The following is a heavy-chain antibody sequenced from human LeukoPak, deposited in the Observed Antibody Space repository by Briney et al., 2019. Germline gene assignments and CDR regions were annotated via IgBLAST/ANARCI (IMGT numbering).Heavy chain of an antibody. CDR3: ARIKNGVPNP. J-gene: IGHJ4*02. CDR1: GFIFSSNG. CDR2: IWYNGRGE. Sequence: GGSLRLSCAASGFIFSSNGMHWVRQAPGKGLEWVAFIWYNGRGEDYIDSVRGQFTISRDNAKNFLFLQMNSLRAEDTAVYYCARIKNGVPNPWGRGTLVTVSS. V-gene: IGHV3-33*01. D-gene: IGHD3-10*01.